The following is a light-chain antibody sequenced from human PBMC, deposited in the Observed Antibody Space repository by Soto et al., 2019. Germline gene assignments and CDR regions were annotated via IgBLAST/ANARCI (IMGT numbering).Light chain of an antibody. CDR1: QSISSW. CDR3: QQYNSYPLT. V-gene: IGKV1-5*03. Sequence: DIQMTQYPSTLSASVGARVTITCWASQSISSWLAWYQQKPGKAPKLLIYKASSLESGVPSRFSGSGSGTEFTLTISRLQPDDFATYYGQQYNSYPLTFGGGTKVDIK. CDR2: KAS. J-gene: IGKJ4*01.